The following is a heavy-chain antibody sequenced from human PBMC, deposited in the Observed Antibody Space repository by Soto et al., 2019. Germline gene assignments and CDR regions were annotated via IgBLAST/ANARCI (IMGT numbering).Heavy chain of an antibody. J-gene: IGHJ4*02. Sequence: QVQLRESGPGLVKPSGTLSLTCAVSGVSISSHDWWTWVRQPPGKGLEWIGESHQSGNTNYNSSLESRVTISVDKSKNQFSLKFTSVTVADTAVYYCATRDSSSFYWGQGTLVTVSS. D-gene: IGHD6-13*01. V-gene: IGHV4-4*02. CDR1: GVSISSHDW. CDR3: ATRDSSSFY. CDR2: SHQSGNT.